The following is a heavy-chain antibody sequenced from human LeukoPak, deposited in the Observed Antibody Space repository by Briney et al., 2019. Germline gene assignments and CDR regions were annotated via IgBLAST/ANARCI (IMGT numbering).Heavy chain of an antibody. J-gene: IGHJ4*02. D-gene: IGHD2-21*01. CDR3: ATPGGAHIAD. CDR2: VVANGTNT. V-gene: IGHV3-23*01. Sequence: GQSLSPSSAVSRFSLSSLAMGWVRQPPGEGREWVSAVVANGTNTYYTDSVTCRFTISRDNSKNTLYLQMNSPRPDVTAGDYGATPGGAHIADWGQGTLVSAS. CDR1: RFSLSSLA.